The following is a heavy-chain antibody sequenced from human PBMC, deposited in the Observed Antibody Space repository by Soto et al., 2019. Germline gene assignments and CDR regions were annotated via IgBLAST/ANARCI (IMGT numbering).Heavy chain of an antibody. CDR3: AREDYYYGSGSYYH. J-gene: IGHJ5*02. V-gene: IGHV4-30-4*01. D-gene: IGHD3-10*01. Sequence: PSETLSLTCTFSGCSISSGDYYWSWIRQPPGKGLEWIGYIYYSGSTYYNPSLKSRVTISVDTSKNQFSLKLSSVTAADTAVYYCAREDYYYGSGSYYHWGQGTLVTVSS. CDR2: IYYSGST. CDR1: GCSISSGDYY.